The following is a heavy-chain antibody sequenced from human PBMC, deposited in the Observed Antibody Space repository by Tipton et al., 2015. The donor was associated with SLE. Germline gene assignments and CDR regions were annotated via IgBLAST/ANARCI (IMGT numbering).Heavy chain of an antibody. D-gene: IGHD5-18*01. J-gene: IGHJ4*02. CDR1: GYTLINYG. CDR2: LYSYTGKR. Sequence: QLVQSGAEVKEPGASVKVSCATSGYTLINYGVSWMRQAPGQGLEWIGWLYSYTGKRTIAQKFKGRITLTADTSTSTAYMELRSLRSDDTAIYYCARVRVDTAMGVFDFWGQGTLVTVSS. CDR3: ARVRVDTAMGVFDF. V-gene: IGHV1-18*01.